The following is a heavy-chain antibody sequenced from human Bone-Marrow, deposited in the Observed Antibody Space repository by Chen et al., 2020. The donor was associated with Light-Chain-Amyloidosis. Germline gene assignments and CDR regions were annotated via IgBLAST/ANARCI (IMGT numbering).Heavy chain of an antibody. D-gene: IGHD3-22*01. J-gene: IGHJ4*02. CDR1: GGSLSSSSYY. V-gene: IGHV4-39*07. CDR2: IHSSGST. CDR3: ARGRDYYDSSGYSYYFDY. Sequence: QLQLQESGPGLVKPSETLSLTCTVSGGSLSSSSYYWGWIRQPPGKGLEWLGGIHSSGSTYYSPSLKSRVTISVDTSKNQFSLKLDSVTAADTAVYYCARGRDYYDSSGYSYYFDYWGQGTLVTVSS.